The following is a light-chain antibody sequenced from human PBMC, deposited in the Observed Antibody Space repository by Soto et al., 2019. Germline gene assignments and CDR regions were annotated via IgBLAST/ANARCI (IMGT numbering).Light chain of an antibody. Sequence: EIVLTQSPGTLSLSPGERATLSCRASQSVSSSYLAWYQQKPGQAPRLLIYGASSRATGIPERFSGSGSGTDFTLTISRLEPEDFAVYYCQQLGSSPWTFGQGTKVELK. CDR2: GAS. J-gene: IGKJ1*01. V-gene: IGKV3-20*01. CDR3: QQLGSSPWT. CDR1: QSVSSSY.